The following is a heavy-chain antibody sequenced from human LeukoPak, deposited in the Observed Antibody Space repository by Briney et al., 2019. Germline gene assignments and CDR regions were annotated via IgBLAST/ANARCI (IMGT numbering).Heavy chain of an antibody. CDR1: GGSISSYY. V-gene: IGHV4-59*01. Sequence: PSETLSLTCTVSGGSISSYYWSWIRQPPGKGLEWIGYIYYSGSTNYNPSLKSRVTIPVDTSKNQFSLKLSSVTAADTAVYYCARDDCSGGSCFLFDYWGQGTLVTVSS. D-gene: IGHD2-15*01. J-gene: IGHJ4*02. CDR3: ARDDCSGGSCFLFDY. CDR2: IYYSGST.